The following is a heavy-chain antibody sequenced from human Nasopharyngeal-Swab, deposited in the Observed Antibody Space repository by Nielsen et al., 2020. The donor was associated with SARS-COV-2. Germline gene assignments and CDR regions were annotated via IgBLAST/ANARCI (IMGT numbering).Heavy chain of an antibody. J-gene: IGHJ3*02. Sequence: VRQMPGKGLEWVSSISSSRSYIYYADSVKGRFTISRDNAKNSLYLQMNSLRAEDTAVYYCARLQWLDTGIDAFDIWGQGTMVTVSS. CDR3: ARLQWLDTGIDAFDI. CDR2: ISSSRSYI. V-gene: IGHV3-21*01. D-gene: IGHD6-19*01.